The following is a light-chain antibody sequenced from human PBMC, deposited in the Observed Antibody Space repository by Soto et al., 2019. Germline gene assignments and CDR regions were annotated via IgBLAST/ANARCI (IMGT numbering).Light chain of an antibody. J-gene: IGKJ4*01. CDR1: QSISSY. CDR2: AAS. V-gene: IGKV1-39*01. CDR3: QQSYTTPVT. Sequence: DIQMTQSPSSLSASVGDRVTITCRASQSISSYLNWYQQKPGKAPKLLIHAASSLQSGVPSRFSGSGSGTDFTLTIRSLQPEDFATYYCQQSYTTPVTFGGGTKVEIK.